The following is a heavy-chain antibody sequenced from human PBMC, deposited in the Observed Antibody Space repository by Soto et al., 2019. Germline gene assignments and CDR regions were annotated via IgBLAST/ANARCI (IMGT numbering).Heavy chain of an antibody. CDR2: IGQDGSEK. V-gene: IGHV3-7*05. Sequence: EVQLVESGGGLVQPGGSLRLSCAASGFSFSDSWMDWVRQAPGKGLEWVANIGQDGSEKYYVDSVKGRFTISRDNAKNSVYLQMTTLRAADTAVYYCSRRLEVWGQGTTVTVSS. CDR3: SRRLEV. CDR1: GFSFSDSW. J-gene: IGHJ6*02.